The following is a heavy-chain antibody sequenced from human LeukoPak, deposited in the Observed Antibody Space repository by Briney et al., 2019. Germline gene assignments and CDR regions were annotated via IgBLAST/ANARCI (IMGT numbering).Heavy chain of an antibody. J-gene: IGHJ4*02. D-gene: IGHD3-9*01. V-gene: IGHV4-38-2*02. CDR3: ARGWGYFDWLPRGYFDY. CDR1: GYSISSGYY. CDR2: IYHSGST. Sequence: SETLSLTCTVSGYSISSGYYWGWIRQPPGQGLEWIGRIYHSGSTYYNPSLKSRVTISVDTSKNQFSLKLSSVTAADTAVYYCARGWGYFDWLPRGYFDYWGQGTLVTVSS.